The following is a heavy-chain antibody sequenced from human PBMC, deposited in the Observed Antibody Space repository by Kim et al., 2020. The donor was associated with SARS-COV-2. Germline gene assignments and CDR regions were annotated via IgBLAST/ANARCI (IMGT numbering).Heavy chain of an antibody. CDR2: ISYDGSNQ. J-gene: IGHJ4*02. D-gene: IGHD2-15*01. Sequence: GGSLRLSCAASGFTFSNYGMHWVRQAPGKGLEWVAVISYDGSNQYYTDSVKGRFTISRDNSKNTLYLQMNSLRADDTAVYYCAKGEGYCSGGRCYRYFDYWGQGTLVTVSS. CDR1: GFTFSNYG. CDR3: AKGEGYCSGGRCYRYFDY. V-gene: IGHV3-30*18.